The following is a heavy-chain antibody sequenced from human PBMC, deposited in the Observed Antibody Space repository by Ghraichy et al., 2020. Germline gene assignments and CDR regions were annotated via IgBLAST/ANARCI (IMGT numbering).Heavy chain of an antibody. D-gene: IGHD5-12*01. Sequence: ASVKVSCMASGFTFTDYYMHWVRQAPGQGLEWMGWINPISGGINYAQKFQGRITMTGDTSISTAFMELSRLTSDDTAIYYCARVPRGYSGYGGKGGNWVDPWGQGTLVTVSS. CDR2: INPISGGI. J-gene: IGHJ5*02. V-gene: IGHV1-2*02. CDR1: GFTFTDYY. CDR3: ARVPRGYSGYGGKGGNWVDP.